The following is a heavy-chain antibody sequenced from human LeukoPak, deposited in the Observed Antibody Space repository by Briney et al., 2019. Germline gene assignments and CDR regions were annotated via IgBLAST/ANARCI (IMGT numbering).Heavy chain of an antibody. V-gene: IGHV1-2*02. CDR1: GYSFTGHY. D-gene: IGHD3-10*01. J-gene: IGHJ3*02. Sequence: ASVTVSCTSSGYSFTGHYMHWVRQPPPQGLEGMGWINPKSGGTNYANKFQDRLTITRETSINTPYIVMSSPISDPNTVYYFARNLWFGESSDAFDMWGQGTMVTVSS. CDR3: ARNLWFGESSDAFDM. CDR2: INPKSGGT.